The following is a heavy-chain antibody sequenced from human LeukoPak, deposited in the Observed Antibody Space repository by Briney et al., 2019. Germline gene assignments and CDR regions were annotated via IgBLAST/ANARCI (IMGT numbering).Heavy chain of an antibody. CDR1: GGSISSSGYY. V-gene: IGHV4-31*03. CDR3: ARDVRAARPYYYYGMDV. CDR2: IYYSGST. D-gene: IGHD6-6*01. J-gene: IGHJ6*02. Sequence: SETLSLTCTVSGGSISSSGYYWSWIRQPPGKGLEWIGYIYYSGSTYYNPSLKSRVTISVDTSKNQFSLKLSSVTAADTAVYYCARDVRAARPYYYYGMDVWGQGTAVTVSS.